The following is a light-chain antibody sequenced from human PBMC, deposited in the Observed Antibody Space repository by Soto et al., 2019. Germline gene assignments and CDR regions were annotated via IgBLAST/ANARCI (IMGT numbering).Light chain of an antibody. V-gene: IGKV1-39*01. CDR2: AAS. Sequence: DSEITQSPSSLSSSVVYRVTISCRASQSISSYLNLYQQKPGKAPKLLIYAASSLQSGVPSRFSGSGSGTDFTLTISSLQPEDFATYYCQQSYSTTWTFGQGTKV. CDR3: QQSYSTTWT. CDR1: QSISSY. J-gene: IGKJ1*01.